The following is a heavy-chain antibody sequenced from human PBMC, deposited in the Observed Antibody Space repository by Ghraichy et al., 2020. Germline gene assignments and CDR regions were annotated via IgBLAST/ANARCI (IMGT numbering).Heavy chain of an antibody. Sequence: GGSLRLSCAASGFTFSSYSMNWVRQAPGKGLEWVSYISSSSSTIYYADSVKGRFTISRDNDKNSLYLQMNSLRDEDTAVYYCARSLSPRGGWYGDFDYWGQGTLVTVSS. CDR2: ISSSSSTI. V-gene: IGHV3-48*02. J-gene: IGHJ4*02. CDR1: GFTFSSYS. D-gene: IGHD6-19*01. CDR3: ARSLSPRGGWYGDFDY.